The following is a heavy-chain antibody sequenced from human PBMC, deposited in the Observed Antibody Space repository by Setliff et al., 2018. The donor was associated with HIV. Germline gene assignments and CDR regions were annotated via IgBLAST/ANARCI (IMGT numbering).Heavy chain of an antibody. D-gene: IGHD2-15*01. CDR3: ARVSRLHPFDP. CDR2: IYHSGFT. Sequence: PSETLSLTCTVSGYSISSGYYWGWIRLPPGKGLEWIGDIYHSGFTIYNPSLEGRITMSVDRSKNQFSLRLTSVTAADTAMYYCARVSRLHPFDPWGQGTLVTVSS. CDR1: GYSISSGYY. V-gene: IGHV4-38-2*02. J-gene: IGHJ5*02.